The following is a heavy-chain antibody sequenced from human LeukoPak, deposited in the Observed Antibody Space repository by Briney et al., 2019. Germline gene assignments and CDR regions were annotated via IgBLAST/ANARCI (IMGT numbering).Heavy chain of an antibody. CDR2: IYYSGST. CDR3: AREIGDSSGYSSA. J-gene: IGHJ4*02. V-gene: IGHV4-59*12. CDR1: GGSISTYY. Sequence: PSETLSLTCTVSGGSISTYYWSWIRQPPGKGLEWIGYIYYSGSTNYNPSLKSRVTISVDTSKNQFSLKLSSVTAADTAVYYCAREIGDSSGYSSAWGQGTLVTVSS. D-gene: IGHD3-22*01.